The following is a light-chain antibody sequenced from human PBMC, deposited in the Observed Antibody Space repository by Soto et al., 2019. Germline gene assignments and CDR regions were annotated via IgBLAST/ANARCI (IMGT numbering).Light chain of an antibody. CDR3: QQSYGTPPYT. CDR1: QSIITY. V-gene: IGKV1-39*01. J-gene: IGKJ2*01. CDR2: DAS. Sequence: DIQLTQSPSSLSASVVDRVTITCRASQSIITYLNWYQQKPGKAPKLLIFDASSLQSGVPSRFSGSGSGTDFTLTISSLQPADFATYYCQQSYGTPPYTFGQGTKVEIK.